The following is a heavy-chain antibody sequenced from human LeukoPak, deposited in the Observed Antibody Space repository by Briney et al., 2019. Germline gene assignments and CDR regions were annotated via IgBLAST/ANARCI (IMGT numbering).Heavy chain of an antibody. CDR3: ARDPHALDF. CDR1: GFSFSTYS. J-gene: IGHJ4*02. V-gene: IGHV3-48*02. CDR2: IHKSGTIA. Sequence: GGSLRLSCAASGFSFSTYSMNWVRQAPGKGLEWVSYIHKSGTIAYYRDSVKGRFTISRDNAKNSLYLQMNSLRDEDTAVYYCARDPHALDFWGQGTLVTVSS.